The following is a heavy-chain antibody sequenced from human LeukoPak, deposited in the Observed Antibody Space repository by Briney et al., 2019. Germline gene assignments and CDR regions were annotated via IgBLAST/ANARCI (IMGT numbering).Heavy chain of an antibody. V-gene: IGHV4-34*01. CDR1: GGSFSGYY. CDR2: INHSGST. D-gene: IGHD1-26*01. J-gene: IGHJ4*02. Sequence: PSETLSLTCAVYGGSFSGYYWSWIRQPPGKGLEWIGEINHSGSTNYNPSLKSRVTISVDTSKNQFSLKLSSVTAADTAVYYCARGSTCSGSLFEDYWGQGTLVTVSS. CDR3: ARGSTCSGSLFEDY.